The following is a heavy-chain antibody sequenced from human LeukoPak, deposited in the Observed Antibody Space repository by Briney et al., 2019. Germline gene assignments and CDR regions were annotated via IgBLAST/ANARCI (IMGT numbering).Heavy chain of an antibody. V-gene: IGHV3-9*01. Sequence: GRSLRLSCAASGFTFDDYAMHWVRQAPGKGLKWVSGISWNSGSIGYADSVKGRFTISRDNAKNSLYLQMNSLRAEDTALYYCAKDKSGGWDGVDYWGQGTLVTVSS. J-gene: IGHJ4*02. CDR1: GFTFDDYA. D-gene: IGHD6-19*01. CDR3: AKDKSGGWDGVDY. CDR2: ISWNSGSI.